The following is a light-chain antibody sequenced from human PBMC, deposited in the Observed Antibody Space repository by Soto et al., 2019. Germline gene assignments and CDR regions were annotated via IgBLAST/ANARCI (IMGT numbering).Light chain of an antibody. V-gene: IGKV3D-20*01. Sequence: EIVLTQSPATLSLSPGETATLSCGASQSVNSNYLAWYQRKPGLAPRLLIYHASTRASGIPDRFSGSGSGTDFTLTISRLAPEDFSLYYCQQYGSSAITFGQGTRLEIK. CDR2: HAS. CDR3: QQYGSSAIT. J-gene: IGKJ5*01. CDR1: QSVNSNY.